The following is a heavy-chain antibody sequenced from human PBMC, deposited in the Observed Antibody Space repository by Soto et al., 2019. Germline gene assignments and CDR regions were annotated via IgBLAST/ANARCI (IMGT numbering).Heavy chain of an antibody. V-gene: IGHV4-31*03. J-gene: IGHJ4*02. CDR3: ARGLYSSSPPFDY. Sequence: VQLQESGPGLVKPSQTLSLTCTVSGGSISSGGYYWSWIRQRPGKGLAWIGYIYYTGSTYYNPSRQSRVTISVDTSKNQFSLKLSSLTAADTAVYYCARGLYSSSPPFDYWGQGTLVTVSS. D-gene: IGHD6-13*01. CDR1: GGSISSGGYY. CDR2: IYYTGST.